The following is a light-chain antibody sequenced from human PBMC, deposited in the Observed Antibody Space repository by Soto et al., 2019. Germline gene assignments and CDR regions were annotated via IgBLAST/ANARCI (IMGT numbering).Light chain of an antibody. CDR2: KAS. Sequence: DIQMTQSPSTLSASVGDRVTITCRASQSISSWLAWYQQKPGKAPKLLIYKASRLEGGVPSSFSGSGSGTEFPLTISHLQPDDFATYYCQQENSYPCTLGEGTSEEIK. CDR3: QQENSYPCT. V-gene: IGKV1-5*03. J-gene: IGKJ1*01. CDR1: QSISSW.